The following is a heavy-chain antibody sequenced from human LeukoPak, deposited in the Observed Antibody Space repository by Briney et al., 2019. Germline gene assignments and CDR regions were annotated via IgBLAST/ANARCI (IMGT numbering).Heavy chain of an antibody. CDR1: GFTFSSYY. D-gene: IGHD2-8*01. J-gene: IGHJ6*02. Sequence: QPGGSLRLSCAASGFTFSSYYMHWVRQAPGKGLEWVAVISYDGSNKYYADSVKGRFTISRDNSKNTLYLQMNSLRAEDTAVYYCARDKWTRGLMDVWGQGTTVTVSS. CDR3: ARDKWTRGLMDV. CDR2: ISYDGSNK. V-gene: IGHV3-30-3*01.